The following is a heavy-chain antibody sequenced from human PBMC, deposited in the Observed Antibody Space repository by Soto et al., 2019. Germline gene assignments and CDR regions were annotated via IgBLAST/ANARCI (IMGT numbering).Heavy chain of an antibody. CDR3: ARAKKSLTTVTTFDY. CDR2: INHSGST. CDR1: GGSFSGYY. Sequence: SETLSLSCAVCGGSFSGYYWSWIRQPPGKGLEWIGEINHSGSTNYNPSLKSRVTISVDTSKNQFSLKLSSVTAADTAVYYCARAKKSLTTVTTFDYWGQGTLVTVSS. V-gene: IGHV4-34*01. D-gene: IGHD4-4*01. J-gene: IGHJ4*02.